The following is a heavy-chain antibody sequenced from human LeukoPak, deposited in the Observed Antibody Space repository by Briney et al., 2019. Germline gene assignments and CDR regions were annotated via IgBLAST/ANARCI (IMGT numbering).Heavy chain of an antibody. CDR1: GSTFSSYW. CDR3: AKDLVRRQPGVDY. V-gene: IGHV3-7*03. Sequence: GGSLRLSCAASGSTFSSYWMSWVRQAPGKGLEWVANIKQDGNEINYVDSVKGRFTISRDNAKNTLYLQMNSLRAEDTAVYYCAKDLVRRQPGVDYWGQGTLVTVSS. J-gene: IGHJ4*02. CDR2: IKQDGNEI. D-gene: IGHD2-2*01.